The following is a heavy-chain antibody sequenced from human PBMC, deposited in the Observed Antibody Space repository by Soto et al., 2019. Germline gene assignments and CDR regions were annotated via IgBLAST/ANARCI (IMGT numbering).Heavy chain of an antibody. CDR2: IYYSGGT. Sequence: QVQLQESGPGLVRPSQTLSLSCTVSGGSISNSANHWSWIRQHPWEGLEWIVYIYYSGGTYYSPSLKGRVTMSIDASKNQFSLKLSSVTAADTAVYYCAKGVRGVPNWFDPWGQGTLVTVSS. D-gene: IGHD3-10*01. V-gene: IGHV4-31*03. J-gene: IGHJ5*02. CDR3: AKGVRGVPNWFDP. CDR1: GGSISNSANH.